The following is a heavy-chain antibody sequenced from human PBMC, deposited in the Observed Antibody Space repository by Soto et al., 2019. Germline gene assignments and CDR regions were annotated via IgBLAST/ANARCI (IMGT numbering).Heavy chain of an antibody. V-gene: IGHV3-7*01. CDR2: IKQDGSEK. CDR3: AREFSGISTSYYNVPGDY. Sequence: GGSLRLSCAASGFTFGTYWMSWIRQAPGKGLEWVANIKQDGSEKYYVDSVKGRFTISRDNAKASLYLQMNSLRAEDTAVYYCAREFSGISTSYYNVPGDYWGQGTLVTVSS. CDR1: GFTFGTYW. D-gene: IGHD3-9*01. J-gene: IGHJ4*02.